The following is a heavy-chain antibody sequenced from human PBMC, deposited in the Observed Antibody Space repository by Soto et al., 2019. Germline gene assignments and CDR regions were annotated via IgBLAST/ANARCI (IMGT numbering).Heavy chain of an antibody. J-gene: IGHJ4*02. CDR3: ARLRYYDRDFDY. CDR1: GGSFSGYY. D-gene: IGHD3-22*01. Sequence: SETLSLTCAVYGGSFSGYYWSWIRQPPGKGLEWIGNIYYSGSTYYNPSLKSRVTISVDTSKNQFSLKLSSVTAADTAVYYCARLRYYDRDFDYWGQGTLVTVSS. V-gene: IGHV4-34*01. CDR2: IYYSGST.